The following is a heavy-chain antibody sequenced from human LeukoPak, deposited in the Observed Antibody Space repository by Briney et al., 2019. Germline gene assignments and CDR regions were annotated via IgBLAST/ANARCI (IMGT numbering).Heavy chain of an antibody. CDR3: ARVQLSDYYDSSGYNKYNWFDP. J-gene: IGHJ5*02. CDR2: INWNGGST. CDR1: GSTFDDYG. Sequence: GGSLRLSCAASGSTFDDYGMSWVRQAPGKGLEWVSGINWNGGSTGYADSVKGRFTISRDNAKNSLYLQMNSLRAEDTALYHCARVQLSDYYDSSGYNKYNWFDPWGQGTLVTVSS. V-gene: IGHV3-20*01. D-gene: IGHD3-22*01.